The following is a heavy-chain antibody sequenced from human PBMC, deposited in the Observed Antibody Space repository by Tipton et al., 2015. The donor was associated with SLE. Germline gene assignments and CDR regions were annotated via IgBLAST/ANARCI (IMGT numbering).Heavy chain of an antibody. D-gene: IGHD3-10*01. J-gene: IGHJ4*02. CDR2: ISGSGGST. V-gene: IGHV3-23*01. CDR3: AKDFRESYFDY. Sequence: SLRLSCAASGFTFSDYVMSWVRQAPGKGLEWVSAISGSGGSTYYADSVKGRFIISRDNSKNTLYLQMNSLRAEDTAVYYCAKDFRESYFDYWGQGTLVTVSS. CDR1: GFTFSDYV.